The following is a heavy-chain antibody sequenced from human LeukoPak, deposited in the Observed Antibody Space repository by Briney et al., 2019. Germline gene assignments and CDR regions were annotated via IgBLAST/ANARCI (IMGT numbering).Heavy chain of an antibody. D-gene: IGHD2-2*01. CDR2: IYYSGST. CDR1: GGSISSYY. CDR3: ARGGILGYCSSTSCYGNWFDP. J-gene: IGHJ5*02. V-gene: IGHV4-59*01. Sequence: PSETLSLXCTVSGGSISSYYWSWIRQPPGKGLEWIGYIYYSGSTNYNPTLKSRVTISVDTTKNNFSLKLSSVTAADTAVYYCARGGILGYCSSTSCYGNWFDPWGQGTLVTVSS.